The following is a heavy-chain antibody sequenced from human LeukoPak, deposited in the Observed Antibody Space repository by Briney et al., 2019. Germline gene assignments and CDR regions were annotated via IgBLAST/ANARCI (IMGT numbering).Heavy chain of an antibody. CDR3: ARDSYYDFWSGYYQGADY. Sequence: QSGGSLRLSCAASGFTLSSYWMSWVRQAPGKGLEWVANIKQDGSEKYYVDSVKGRFTISRDNAKNSLYLQMNSLRAEDTAVYYCARDSYYDFWSGYYQGADYWGQGTLVTVSS. V-gene: IGHV3-7*01. J-gene: IGHJ4*02. CDR1: GFTLSSYW. D-gene: IGHD3-3*01. CDR2: IKQDGSEK.